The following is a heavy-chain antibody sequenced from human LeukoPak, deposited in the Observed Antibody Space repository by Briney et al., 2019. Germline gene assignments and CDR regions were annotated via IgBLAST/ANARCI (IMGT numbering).Heavy chain of an antibody. V-gene: IGHV4-59*01. CDR3: AGVGMDGSGKYNWFDP. CDR1: GFTFSSYA. J-gene: IGHJ5*02. CDR2: IYYSGST. D-gene: IGHD3-10*01. Sequence: SGGSLRLSCAASGFTFSSYAMSWIRQPPGKGLEWIGYIYYSGSTNYNPSLKSRVTISVDTSKNQFSLKLSSVTAADTAVYYCAGVGMDGSGKYNWFDPWGQGTLVTVSS.